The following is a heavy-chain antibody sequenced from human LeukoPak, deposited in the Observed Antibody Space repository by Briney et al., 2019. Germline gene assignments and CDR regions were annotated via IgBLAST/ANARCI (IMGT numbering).Heavy chain of an antibody. Sequence: SETLSLTCAVYGGSFSGYYWSWIRQPPGKGLQWIGEINHSGGTNYNPSLKSRVTISVDTSKNQFSLKLSSVTAADTAVYYCARGRKYCSSTSCYRRSAAFDIWGQGTMVTVSS. J-gene: IGHJ3*02. CDR2: INHSGGT. D-gene: IGHD2-2*01. V-gene: IGHV4-34*01. CDR3: ARGRKYCSSTSCYRRSAAFDI. CDR1: GGSFSGYY.